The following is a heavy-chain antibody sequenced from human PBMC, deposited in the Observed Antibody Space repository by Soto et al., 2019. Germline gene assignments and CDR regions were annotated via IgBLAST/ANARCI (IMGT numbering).Heavy chain of an antibody. V-gene: IGHV3-30*03. CDR3: AARAGDLDF. J-gene: IGHJ4*02. D-gene: IGHD6-6*01. Sequence: GGSLRLSCEASGFSFSSYGMHWVRQAPGKGLEWVASISNEGSNNNYADSVKGRFTISRDNTKNTLYLQLNSLRPEDAAVYYCAARAGDLDFWGQGTLVTVSS. CDR2: ISNEGSNN. CDR1: GFSFSSYG.